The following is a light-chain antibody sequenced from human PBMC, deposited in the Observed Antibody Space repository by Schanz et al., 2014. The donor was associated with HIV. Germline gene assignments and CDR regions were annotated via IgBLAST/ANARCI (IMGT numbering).Light chain of an antibody. CDR2: GAS. CDR3: QYFGNSGGT. V-gene: IGKV3-20*01. J-gene: IGKJ4*01. Sequence: EDVLTQSPGTLSLSPGERATLSCRASQSVSSSYLAWYQQKPGQAPRLLIYGASSRATGIPDRFSGTGSGTDFTLTISSLEPEDFAVYYCQYFGNSGGTFGGGTKVEIK. CDR1: QSVSSSY.